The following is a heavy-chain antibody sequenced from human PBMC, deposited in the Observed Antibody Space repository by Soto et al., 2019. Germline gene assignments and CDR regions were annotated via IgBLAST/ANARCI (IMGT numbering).Heavy chain of an antibody. V-gene: IGHV3-30*18. CDR2: ISYDGSNK. J-gene: IGHJ6*02. Sequence: GGSLRLSCAASGFTFSSYGMHWVRQAPGKGLEWVAVISYDGSNKYYADSVKGRFTISRDNSKNTLYLQMNSLRAEDTAVYYCANDGSSGWYFHYYYYGMDVWGQGTTVTVSS. D-gene: IGHD6-19*01. CDR1: GFTFSSYG. CDR3: ANDGSSGWYFHYYYYGMDV.